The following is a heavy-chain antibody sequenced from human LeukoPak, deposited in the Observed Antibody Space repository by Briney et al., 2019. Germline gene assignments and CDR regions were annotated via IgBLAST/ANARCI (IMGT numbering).Heavy chain of an antibody. D-gene: IGHD5-18*01. CDR2: ISAYNGHT. V-gene: IGHV1-18*01. CDR3: ARSAGYSYNYGENAFDI. J-gene: IGHJ3*02. CDR1: GYTFNHSV. Sequence: ASVKVSCKASGYTFNHSVISWVRQAPGQGLEWMGWISAYNGHTNSALRLQGRVSLTTDTSTNTAYMELRSLRSDDTAVYYCARSAGYSYNYGENAFDIWGQGTMVTVSS.